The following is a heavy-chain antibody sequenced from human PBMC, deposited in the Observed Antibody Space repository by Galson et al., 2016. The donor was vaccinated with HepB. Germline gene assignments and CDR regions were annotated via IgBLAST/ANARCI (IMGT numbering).Heavy chain of an antibody. J-gene: IGHJ4*02. V-gene: IGHV3-23*01. CDR2: ISGSGGNT. CDR1: GFTFSSYA. CDR3: ATPRGYSYGYWDDTTTDY. Sequence: SLRLSCAASGFTFSSYAMSWVRQAPGKGLEWVSAISGSGGNTYYADSVKGRFTISRDNSKNPPYLQMNSLRAEDTAVYYCATPRGYSYGYWDDTTTDYWGQGTLVTVSS. D-gene: IGHD5-18*01.